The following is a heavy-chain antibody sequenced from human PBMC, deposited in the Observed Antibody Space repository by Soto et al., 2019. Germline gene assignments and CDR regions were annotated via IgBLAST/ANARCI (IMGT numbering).Heavy chain of an antibody. CDR3: ARDRTDSGYYTNWLDP. Sequence: SVKVSCKASGGTFGSDAITWVRQAPGQGLEGVGRIIPIFGTTNYAQNLQGRVTISADKSTLTSYMELHSLTSDDTALYYCARDRTDSGYYTNWLDPWGQGTQVTVSS. J-gene: IGHJ5*02. CDR2: IIPIFGTT. V-gene: IGHV1-69*06. CDR1: GGTFGSDA. D-gene: IGHD3-22*01.